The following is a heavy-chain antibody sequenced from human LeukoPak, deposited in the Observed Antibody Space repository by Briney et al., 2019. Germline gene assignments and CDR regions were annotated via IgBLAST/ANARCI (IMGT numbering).Heavy chain of an antibody. Sequence: ASVKVSCKASGYTFSGYYMHWVRQAPGQGLEWMGWINPNSGGTNYAQKFQGRVTMTRDTSISTAYMELSRLRSDDTAVYYCARSDSGVGATDYWGQGTLVTVSS. CDR1: GYTFSGYY. D-gene: IGHD1-26*01. CDR2: INPNSGGT. CDR3: ARSDSGVGATDY. V-gene: IGHV1-2*02. J-gene: IGHJ4*02.